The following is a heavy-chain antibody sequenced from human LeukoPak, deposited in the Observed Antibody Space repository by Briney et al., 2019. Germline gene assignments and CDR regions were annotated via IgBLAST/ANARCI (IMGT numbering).Heavy chain of an antibody. V-gene: IGHV3-30*02. CDR3: AKDVGSYHNWFDP. J-gene: IGHJ5*02. CDR2: IRYDGSNK. CDR1: GFTFSSYG. Sequence: PGRSLRLSCAASGFTFSSYGMHWVRQAPGKGLEWVAFIRYDGSNKYYADSVKGRFTISRDNSKNTLYLQMNSLRAEDTAVYYCAKDVGSYHNWFDPWGQGTLVTVSS. D-gene: IGHD1-26*01.